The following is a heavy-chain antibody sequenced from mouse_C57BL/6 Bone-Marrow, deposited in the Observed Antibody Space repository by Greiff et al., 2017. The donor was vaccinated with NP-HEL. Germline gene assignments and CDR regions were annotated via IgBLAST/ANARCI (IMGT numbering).Heavy chain of an antibody. CDR3: TTQRAMDY. V-gene: IGHV14-4*01. D-gene: IGHD6-1*01. CDR2: LDPENGDT. Sequence: EVQLQQSGAELVRPGASVKLSCTASGFNIKDDYMHWVKQRPEQGLEWIGWLDPENGDTEYASKFQGKATITADTSSNTAYLQLSSLTSEDTAVYYCTTQRAMDYWGQGTSVTVSS. J-gene: IGHJ4*01. CDR1: GFNIKDDY.